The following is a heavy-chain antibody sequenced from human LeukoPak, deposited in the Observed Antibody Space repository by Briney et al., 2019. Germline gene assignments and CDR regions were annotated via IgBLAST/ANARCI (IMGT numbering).Heavy chain of an antibody. CDR2: IYTSGST. Sequence: SETLSLTCTVSGGSISSYYWSWIRQPAGKGLEWIGRIYTSGSTNYNPSLKSRVTMSVDTSKNQFSLKLSSVTAADTAVYYCARETVWSGCYPYYYYYYMDVWGKGTTVTVSS. D-gene: IGHD3-3*01. CDR1: GGSISSYY. CDR3: ARETVWSGCYPYYYYYYMDV. V-gene: IGHV4-4*07. J-gene: IGHJ6*03.